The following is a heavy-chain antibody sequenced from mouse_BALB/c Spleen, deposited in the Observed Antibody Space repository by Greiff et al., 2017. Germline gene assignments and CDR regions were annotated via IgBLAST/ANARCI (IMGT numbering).Heavy chain of an antibody. J-gene: IGHJ2*01. CDR2: INPGSGGT. CDR3: AREDFYFDY. CDR1: GYAFTNYL. Sequence: QVQLQQSGAELVRPGTSVKVSCKASGYAFTNYLIEWVKQRPGQGLEWIGVINPGSGGTNYNEKFKGKATLTADKSSSTAYMQLSSLTSDDSAVYFCAREDFYFDYWGQGTTLTVSS. V-gene: IGHV1-54*01.